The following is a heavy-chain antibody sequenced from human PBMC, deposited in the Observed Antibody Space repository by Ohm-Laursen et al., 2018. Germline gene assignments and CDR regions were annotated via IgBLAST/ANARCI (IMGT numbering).Heavy chain of an antibody. CDR2: INQDGSAN. D-gene: IGHD6-6*01. Sequence: GSLRLSCAAPGFTFSSYGMSWVRQAPGKGLEWVASINQDGSANDFVDSLKGRFTLSRDNAKNSLSLQMNSLRDDDTGVYYCARIGYSSSAFDYWGQGTLVTVSS. CDR3: ARIGYSSSAFDY. CDR1: GFTFSSYG. J-gene: IGHJ4*02. V-gene: IGHV3-7*01.